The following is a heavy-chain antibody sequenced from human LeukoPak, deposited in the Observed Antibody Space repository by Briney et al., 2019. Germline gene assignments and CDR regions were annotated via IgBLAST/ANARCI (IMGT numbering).Heavy chain of an antibody. CDR1: GFTFSSYA. CDR3: ARDETWLQF. V-gene: IGHV3-23*01. J-gene: IGHJ4*02. Sequence: PGGSLRLSCAASGFTFSSYAMSWVRQAPGKGLEWVSAISGSGGSTYYADSVKGRFTISRDNAKNSLYLQMNSLRAEDTAVYYCARDETWLQFWGQGTLVTVSS. D-gene: IGHD5-24*01. CDR2: ISGSGGST.